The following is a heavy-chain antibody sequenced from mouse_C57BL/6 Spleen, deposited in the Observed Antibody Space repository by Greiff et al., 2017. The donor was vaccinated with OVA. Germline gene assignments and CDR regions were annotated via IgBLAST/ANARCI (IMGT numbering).Heavy chain of an antibody. CDR3: EIRDSSGYWFAY. D-gene: IGHD3-2*02. CDR1: GYTFTSYW. J-gene: IGHJ3*01. Sequence: QVQLQQPGAELVKPGASVKLSCKASGYTFTSYWMHWVKQRPGQGLEWIGEIDPSDSYTNYNQKFQGKATLTVDTSSSPAYMQLSSLTSEDSAVXYCEIRDSSGYWFAYWGQGTLVTVSA. CDR2: IDPSDSYT. V-gene: IGHV1-50*01.